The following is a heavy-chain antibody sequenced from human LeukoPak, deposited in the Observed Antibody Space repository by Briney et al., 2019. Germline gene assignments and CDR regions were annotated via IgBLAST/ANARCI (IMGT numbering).Heavy chain of an antibody. CDR3: ARGYTYFAY. J-gene: IGHJ4*02. D-gene: IGHD5-18*01. V-gene: IGHV3-30*02. CDR1: GFTFSSYG. Sequence: SGGSLRLSCAASGFTFSSYGMHWVRQAPGKGLEWVTFIRYDGADEYYADSVKGRFTISRDDSKNTVFLQMSTLRVEDTAVYYCARGYTYFAYWGQGTLVTVSS. CDR2: IRYDGADE.